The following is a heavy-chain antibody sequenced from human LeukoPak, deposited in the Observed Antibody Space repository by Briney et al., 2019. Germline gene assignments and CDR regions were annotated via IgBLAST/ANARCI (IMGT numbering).Heavy chain of an antibody. CDR3: ATLDTYYYGSGSYSTEEYDY. Sequence: GGSLRLSCAASGFTFSSYSMNWVRQAPGKGLEWVSSISSSSSYIYYADSVKGRFTISRDNAKNSLYLQMNSLRAEDTAVYYCATLDTYYYGSGSYSTEEYDYWGQGTLVTVSS. V-gene: IGHV3-21*01. J-gene: IGHJ4*02. CDR2: ISSSSSYI. D-gene: IGHD3-10*01. CDR1: GFTFSSYS.